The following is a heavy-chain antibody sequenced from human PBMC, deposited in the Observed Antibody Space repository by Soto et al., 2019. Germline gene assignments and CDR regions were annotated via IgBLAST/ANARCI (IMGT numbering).Heavy chain of an antibody. J-gene: IGHJ6*03. CDR1: GGSISSSSYY. D-gene: IGHD2-21*02. CDR2: IYYSGST. Sequence: SETLSLTCTVSGGSISSSSYYWGWIRQPPGKGLEWIGSIYYSGSTYYNPSLKSRVTISVDTSKNQFSLKLSSVTAADTAVYYCARHALSISDSTLAYYYMAAWGKGTTVTVSS. CDR3: ARHALSISDSTLAYYYMAA. V-gene: IGHV4-39*01.